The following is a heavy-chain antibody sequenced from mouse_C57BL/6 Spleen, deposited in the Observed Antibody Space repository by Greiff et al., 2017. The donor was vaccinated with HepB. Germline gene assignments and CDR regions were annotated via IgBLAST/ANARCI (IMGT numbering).Heavy chain of an antibody. CDR3: AGIYYYGSSYGGFAY. CDR2: INPNYGTT. Sequence: LEESGPELVKPGASVKISCKASGYSFTDYNMNWVKQSNGKSLEWIGVINPNYGTTSYNQKFKGKATLTVDQSSSTAYMQLNSLTSEDSAVYYCAGIYYYGSSYGGFAYWGQGTLVTVSA. V-gene: IGHV1-39*01. CDR1: GYSFTDYN. J-gene: IGHJ3*01. D-gene: IGHD1-1*01.